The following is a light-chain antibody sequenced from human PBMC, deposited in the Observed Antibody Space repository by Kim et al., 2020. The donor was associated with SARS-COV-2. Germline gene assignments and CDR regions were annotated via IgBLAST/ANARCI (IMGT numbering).Light chain of an antibody. CDR2: AEN. Sequence: GKTGRITCQGVSLRPYYESWDQQRPVKAPVLVIYAENDRPSGIPARFSGSRSGNTATLTITGAQADDEADYYCNSRDSSGTQLAVFGTGTKVTVL. CDR3: NSRDSSGTQLAV. J-gene: IGLJ1*01. V-gene: IGLV3-19*01. CDR1: SLRPYY.